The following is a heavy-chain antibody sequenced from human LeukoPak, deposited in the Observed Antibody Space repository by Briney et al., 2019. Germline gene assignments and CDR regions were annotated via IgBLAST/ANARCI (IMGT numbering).Heavy chain of an antibody. CDR3: ASYTSSFLFDY. CDR1: GLTFSSYS. V-gene: IGHV3-21*01. D-gene: IGHD2-2*01. CDR2: ISSSSSYI. Sequence: PGGSLRLSCAASGLTFSSYSMNWVRQAPGKGLEWVSSISSSSSYIYYADSVKGRFTISRDNAKNSLYLQMNSLRAEDTAVYYCASYTSSFLFDYWGQGTLVTVSS. J-gene: IGHJ4*02.